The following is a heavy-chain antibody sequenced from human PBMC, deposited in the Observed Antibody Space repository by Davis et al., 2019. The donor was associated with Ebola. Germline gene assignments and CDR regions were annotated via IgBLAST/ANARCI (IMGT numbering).Heavy chain of an antibody. CDR1: GGSLHDYV. CDR2: INPRGKV. D-gene: IGHD6-19*01. V-gene: IGHV4-34*01. Sequence: PGGSLRLSCAVDGGSLHDYVWGWIRQPPGKGLEWIGEINPRGKVKYNPSLKSRATLSIDTSRKQISLKLTSLTAADAAVYYCASPHQIRGSDYFDCWGQGTLVTVSS. CDR3: ASPHQIRGSDYFDC. J-gene: IGHJ4*02.